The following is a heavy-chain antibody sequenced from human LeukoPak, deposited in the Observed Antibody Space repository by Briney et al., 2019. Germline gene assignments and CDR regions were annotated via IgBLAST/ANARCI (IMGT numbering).Heavy chain of an antibody. Sequence: PSETLSLTCTVSGGSISSSSYYWRWIRQPPGKGLEWIGSIYYSGSTYYNPSLKSRVTISVDTSKNQFSLKLSSVTAADTAVYYCARFIAALDAFDIWGQGTMVTVSS. CDR2: IYYSGST. V-gene: IGHV4-39*01. J-gene: IGHJ3*02. CDR1: GGSISSSSYY. D-gene: IGHD6-6*01. CDR3: ARFIAALDAFDI.